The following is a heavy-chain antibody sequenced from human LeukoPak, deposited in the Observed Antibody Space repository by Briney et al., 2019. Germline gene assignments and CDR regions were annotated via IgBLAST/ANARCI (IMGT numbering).Heavy chain of an antibody. V-gene: IGHV1-2*02. J-gene: IGHJ4*02. CDR2: INPNSRGT. D-gene: IGHD6-13*01. CDR1: GDTFNGYY. CDR3: ARGEQWQQLVQ. Sequence: ASVKVCCKASGDTFNGYYIHWVRQAHGQGLEWMGWINPNSRGTKYAQKFQGRVTMTSDTSINTAYMELSRLRSDDTAVYYCARGEQWQQLVQWGQGTLVTVSS.